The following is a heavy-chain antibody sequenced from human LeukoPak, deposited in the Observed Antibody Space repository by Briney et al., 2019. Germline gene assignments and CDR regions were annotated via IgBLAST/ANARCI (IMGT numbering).Heavy chain of an antibody. CDR1: GFSFSSFA. Sequence: GGSLRLSCAASGFSFSSFAMTWVRQAPGKALEWVSSITGGHYATYNTDSVKGRFTISRDNAKNTLYLQMNSLRADDTAIYYCTKDPNGDYIGAFDPWGQGTLVTVSS. CDR3: TKDPNGDYIGAFDP. V-gene: IGHV3-23*01. CDR2: ITGGHYAT. D-gene: IGHD4-17*01. J-gene: IGHJ5*02.